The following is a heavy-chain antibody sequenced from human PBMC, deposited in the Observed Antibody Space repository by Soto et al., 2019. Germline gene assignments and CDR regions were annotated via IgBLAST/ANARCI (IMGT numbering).Heavy chain of an antibody. CDR2: LHSGGDT. J-gene: IGHJ6*02. Sequence: QLVESGGGLVQPGGSLRLSCAASGLPVSSNYMTWVRLPPGKGLEWVSVLHSGGDTYYASSVKGRFNISRHDSTNTLYLEMNSLRTEDTAVYYCARDGPYYYASRMDVWGQGTTVTVSS. CDR3: ARDGPYYYASRMDV. CDR1: GLPVSSNY. V-gene: IGHV3-53*04. D-gene: IGHD3-10*01.